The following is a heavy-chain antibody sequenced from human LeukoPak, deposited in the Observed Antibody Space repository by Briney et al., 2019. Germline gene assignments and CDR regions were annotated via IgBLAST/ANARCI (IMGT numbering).Heavy chain of an antibody. CDR1: GYTFTGYY. D-gene: IGHD2-15*01. Sequence: ASVKVSCKASGYTFTGYYMHWVRQAPGQGLEWMGWINPNSGGTNYAQKFQGRVTMTRDTSISTAYMELSRLRSDDTAVYYCARDPLPGYCSGGSCYAEDYWGQGTLVTVSS. CDR3: ARDPLPGYCSGGSCYAEDY. J-gene: IGHJ4*02. V-gene: IGHV1-2*02. CDR2: INPNSGGT.